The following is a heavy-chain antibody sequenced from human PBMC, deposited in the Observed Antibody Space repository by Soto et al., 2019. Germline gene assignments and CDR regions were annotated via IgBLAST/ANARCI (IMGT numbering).Heavy chain of an antibody. CDR1: GGSISSYY. V-gene: IGHV4-59*01. D-gene: IGHD6-6*01. CDR2: IFSSGNT. CDR3: ARDRSYSTSRYDAFDI. J-gene: IGHJ3*02. Sequence: QVQLQESGPGLVKPSETLSLTCTVSGGSISSYYWSWIRQPPGRGLEWIGYIFSSGNTDYNPSLKSRVTISLDTSTNQFSLRLSSVTAADTAVYYCARDRSYSTSRYDAFDIWGQGTMVTVSS.